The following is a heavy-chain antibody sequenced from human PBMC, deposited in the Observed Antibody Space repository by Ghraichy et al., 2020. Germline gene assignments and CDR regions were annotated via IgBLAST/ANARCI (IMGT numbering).Heavy chain of an antibody. D-gene: IGHD2-2*01. J-gene: IGHJ6*02. CDR2: IYYSGST. CDR3: ASIVVVPAAAVSYYYGMDV. CDR1: GGSISSSSYY. Sequence: ESLNISCTVSGGSISSSSYYWGWIRQPPGKGLEWIGSIYYSGSTYYNPSLKSRVTISVDTSKNQFSLKLSSVTAADTAVYYCASIVVVPAAAVSYYYGMDVWGQGTTVTVSS. V-gene: IGHV4-39*01.